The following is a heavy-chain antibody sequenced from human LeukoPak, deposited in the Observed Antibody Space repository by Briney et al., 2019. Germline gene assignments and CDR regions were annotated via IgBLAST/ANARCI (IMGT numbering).Heavy chain of an antibody. Sequence: SETLSLTCSVSGGSISSYYWSWIRQPAGKGLEWIGRVHRSGDTNYNPSLKSRLTMSVETSKNQISLRLRSVSAADTAVYYCARDDFEYSVHYGMDVWGQGTTLTVSS. V-gene: IGHV4-4*07. J-gene: IGHJ6*02. CDR1: GGSISSYY. CDR2: VHRSGDT. D-gene: IGHD3-9*01. CDR3: ARDDFEYSVHYGMDV.